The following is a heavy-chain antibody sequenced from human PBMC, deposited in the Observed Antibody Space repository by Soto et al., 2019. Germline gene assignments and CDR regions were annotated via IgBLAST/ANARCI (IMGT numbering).Heavy chain of an antibody. CDR2: INAGNGNT. J-gene: IGHJ6*02. CDR3: ARDQDIVLMVRGRDYYGMDV. Sequence: ASVKVSCKASGYIFSTYTMHWVRQAPGQRLEWMGWINAGNGNTKYSQKFQGRVTITRDTSASTAYMELSSLRSEDTAVYYCARDQDIVLMVRGRDYYGMDVWGQGTKVTVSS. D-gene: IGHD2-8*01. CDR1: GYIFSTYT. V-gene: IGHV1-3*01.